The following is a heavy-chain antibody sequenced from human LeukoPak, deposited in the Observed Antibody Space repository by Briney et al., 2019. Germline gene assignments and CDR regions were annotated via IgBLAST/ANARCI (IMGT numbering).Heavy chain of an antibody. D-gene: IGHD6-13*01. V-gene: IGHV4-30-4*01. CDR1: GGSISSGDYY. CDR2: IYYSGST. J-gene: IGHJ4*02. Sequence: DPSETLSLTCTVSGGSISSGDYYWSWIRQPPGKGLEWIGYIYYSGSTYYNPSLKSRVTISVDTSKNQFSLKLSSVTAADTAVYYCARGIAAAVRVSNFGYWGQGTLVTVSS. CDR3: ARGIAAAVRVSNFGY.